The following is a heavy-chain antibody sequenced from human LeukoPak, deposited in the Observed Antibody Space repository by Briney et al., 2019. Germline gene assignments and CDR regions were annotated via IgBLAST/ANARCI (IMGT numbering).Heavy chain of an antibody. V-gene: IGHV3-30*18. Sequence: PGGSLRLSCAASGFTFSSYGMHWVRQAPGKGLEWVAVISYDGSNKYYADSVKGRFTISRDNSKNTLYLQMNSLRAEDTAVYYCAKDQLWFGELWVYYFDYWGQGTLVTVSS. D-gene: IGHD3-10*01. CDR3: AKDQLWFGELWVYYFDY. CDR1: GFTFSSYG. CDR2: ISYDGSNK. J-gene: IGHJ4*02.